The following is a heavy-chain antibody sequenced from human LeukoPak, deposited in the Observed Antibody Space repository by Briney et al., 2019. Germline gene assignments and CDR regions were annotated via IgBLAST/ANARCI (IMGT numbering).Heavy chain of an antibody. CDR3: ASTSRVGYSSSLYYY. CDR2: IYYSGST. CDR1: GGSISSSSYY. D-gene: IGHD6-6*01. Sequence: SETLSLTCTVSGGSISSSSYYWGWIRQPPGKGLEWIGSIYYSGSTNYNPSLKSRVTISVDTSKNQFSLKLSSVTAADTAVYYCASTSRVGYSSSLYYYWGQGTLVTVSS. V-gene: IGHV4-39*07. J-gene: IGHJ4*02.